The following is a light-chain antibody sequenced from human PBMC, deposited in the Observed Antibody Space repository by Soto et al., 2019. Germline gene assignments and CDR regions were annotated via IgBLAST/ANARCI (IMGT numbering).Light chain of an antibody. CDR2: KAS. V-gene: IGKV1-5*03. CDR1: QSISSW. CDR3: QQYNSYPLT. J-gene: IGKJ4*01. Sequence: IQMTQSPSTLSASVGDRVTITCRARQSISSWLAWYQQKPGKAPKLLIYKASSLESGVPSRFSGSGSGTEFTLSISSLQPDDFATYYCQQYNSYPLTFGGGTKVEIK.